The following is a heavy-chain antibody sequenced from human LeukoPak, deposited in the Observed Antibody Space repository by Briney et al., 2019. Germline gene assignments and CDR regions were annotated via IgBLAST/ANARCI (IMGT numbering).Heavy chain of an antibody. CDR2: IKQDGSEM. CDR3: ARDRTTYYYDSSGRNAFDI. D-gene: IGHD3-22*01. CDR1: GFTFSHYW. J-gene: IGHJ3*02. V-gene: IGHV3-7*01. Sequence: GGSLRLSCTASGFTFSHYWMSWVRQAPGKGLEWVANIKQDGSEMHYVDSVKGRSTISRDNAKNSLYLQMNSLRAEDTAVYYCARDRTTYYYDSSGRNAFDIWGQGTMVTVSS.